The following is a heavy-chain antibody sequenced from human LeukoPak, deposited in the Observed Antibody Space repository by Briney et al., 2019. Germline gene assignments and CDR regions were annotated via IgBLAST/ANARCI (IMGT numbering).Heavy chain of an antibody. J-gene: IGHJ6*03. Sequence: SETLSLTCTVSGGSISSHYWSWIRQPPGKGLEWIGYIYYSGSTNYIPSLKSRVTISVDTSKNQFSLKLSSVTAADTAVYYCARESNSPEPLGYYYMDVWGKGSTVTVSS. CDR1: GGSISSHY. CDR3: ARESNSPEPLGYYYMDV. V-gene: IGHV4-59*11. D-gene: IGHD1-14*01. CDR2: IYYSGST.